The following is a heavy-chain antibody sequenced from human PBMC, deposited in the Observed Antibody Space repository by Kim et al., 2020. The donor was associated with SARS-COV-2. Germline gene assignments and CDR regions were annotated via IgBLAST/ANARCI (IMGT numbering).Heavy chain of an antibody. CDR2: IKQDGSEK. CDR1: GFTFSSYW. J-gene: IGHJ3*02. CDR3: ARVSFGMYPVVEMATISDAFDI. D-gene: IGHD5-12*01. V-gene: IGHV3-7*03. Sequence: GGSLRLSCAASGFTFSSYWMSWVRQAPGKGLEWVANIKQDGSEKYYVDSVKGRFTISRDNAKNSLYLQMNSLRAEDTAVYYCARVSFGMYPVVEMATISDAFDIWGQGTMVTVSS.